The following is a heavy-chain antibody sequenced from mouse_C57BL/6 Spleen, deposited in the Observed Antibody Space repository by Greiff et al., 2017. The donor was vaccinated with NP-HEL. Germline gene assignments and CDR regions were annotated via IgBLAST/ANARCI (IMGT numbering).Heavy chain of an antibody. Sequence: EVKLEESGGGLVKPGGSLKLSCAASGFTFSDYGMHWVRQAPEKGLEWVAYISSGSSTLYYADTVKGRFTISRDNAKNTLFLQMTSLRSEDTAMYYCARNYHYFDYWGQGTTLTVSS. J-gene: IGHJ2*01. D-gene: IGHD2-1*01. CDR3: ARNYHYFDY. CDR2: ISSGSSTL. V-gene: IGHV5-17*01. CDR1: GFTFSDYG.